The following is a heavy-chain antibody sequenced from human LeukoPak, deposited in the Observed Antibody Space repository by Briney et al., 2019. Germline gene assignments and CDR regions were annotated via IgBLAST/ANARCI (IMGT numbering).Heavy chain of an antibody. D-gene: IGHD3-22*01. Sequence: SETLSLTCTVSGGSISSSSYYWGWMRQPPGKGLEWIGSSYYSGSTYYNPSLKRRVTFSVDTSKNQFSLKLSSVTAADTAVYYCARDYYDSSGYPVYIDYWGQGTMVTVSS. CDR3: ARDYYDSSGYPVYIDY. CDR1: GGSISSSSYY. J-gene: IGHJ4*02. V-gene: IGHV4-39*01. CDR2: SYYSGST.